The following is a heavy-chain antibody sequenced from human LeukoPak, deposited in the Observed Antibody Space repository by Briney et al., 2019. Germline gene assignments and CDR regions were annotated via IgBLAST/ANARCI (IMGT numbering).Heavy chain of an antibody. Sequence: ASVKVSCKASGYTFTGYYIHWVRQAPGQGLEWMGRINPNSGGTSYAQKFQGRVTMTRDTSIRTTYMELSRLRSDDTAIYYCAQRGYSGYYYGMDVWGQGTTVTVSS. D-gene: IGHD5-12*01. CDR3: AQRGYSGYYYGMDV. CDR2: INPNSGGT. V-gene: IGHV1-2*06. J-gene: IGHJ6*02. CDR1: GYTFTGYY.